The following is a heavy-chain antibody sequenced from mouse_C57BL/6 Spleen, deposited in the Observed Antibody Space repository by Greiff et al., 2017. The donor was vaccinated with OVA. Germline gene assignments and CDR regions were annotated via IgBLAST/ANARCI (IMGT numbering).Heavy chain of an antibody. V-gene: IGHV5-16*01. CDR3: ARASSSPYYYAMDY. J-gene: IGHJ4*01. CDR2: INYDGSST. D-gene: IGHD1-1*01. CDR1: GFTFSDYY. Sequence: EVKVVESEGGLVQPGSSMKLSCTASGFTFSDYYMAWVRQVPEKGLEWVANINYDGSSTYYLDSLKSRFIISRDNAKNILYLQMSSLKSEDTATYYCARASSSPYYYAMDYWGQGTSVTVSS.